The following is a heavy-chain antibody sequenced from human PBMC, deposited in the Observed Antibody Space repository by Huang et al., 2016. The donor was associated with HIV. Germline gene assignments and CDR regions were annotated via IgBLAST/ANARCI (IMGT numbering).Heavy chain of an antibody. J-gene: IGHJ4*02. CDR2: INYRGTT. D-gene: IGHD3-9*01. V-gene: IGHV4-34*01. Sequence: QVRLQQWGARLLKPSETLSLKCAVYGGSFKSHYWTWIRQSPGKGLEGIGEINYRGTTTYNPSLKGRVTLSVDTSKNQFALNLTSVTASDTAVYYCARSKMTDTYSDSTWNYFDFWGQGSPVTVSS. CDR1: GGSFKSHY. CDR3: ARSKMTDTYSDSTWNYFDF.